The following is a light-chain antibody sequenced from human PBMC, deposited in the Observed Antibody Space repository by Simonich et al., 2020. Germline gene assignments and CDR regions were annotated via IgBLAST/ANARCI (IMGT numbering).Light chain of an antibody. J-gene: IGLJ3*02. CDR1: SGSIASNY. CDR2: EYT. V-gene: IGLV6-57*03. CDR3: QSYDSSNRV. Sequence: NFMLTQPHSVSESPGKTVTISCTRSSGSIASNYVQWYQQLPGSAPTTVIYEYTQRPPGVPDRFSGSIDSSSNSASLTISGLKTEDEADYYCQSYDSSNRVFGGGTKLTVL.